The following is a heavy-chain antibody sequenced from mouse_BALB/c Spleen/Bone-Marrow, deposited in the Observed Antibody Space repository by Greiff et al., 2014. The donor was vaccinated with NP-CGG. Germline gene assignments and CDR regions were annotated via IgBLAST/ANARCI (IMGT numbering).Heavy chain of an antibody. J-gene: IGHJ2*01. D-gene: IGHD1-1*01. Sequence: VQLQQPGAELVKPGASVKLSCTASGFNIKDTYMHWVKQRPEQGLEWIGRIDPANGNTKYDPKFQGKATITADTSSNTAYLQLSSLTSEDTAVYYCARGRLLRSRGLDYWGQGTTLTVSS. V-gene: IGHV14-3*02. CDR3: ARGRLLRSRGLDY. CDR2: IDPANGNT. CDR1: GFNIKDTY.